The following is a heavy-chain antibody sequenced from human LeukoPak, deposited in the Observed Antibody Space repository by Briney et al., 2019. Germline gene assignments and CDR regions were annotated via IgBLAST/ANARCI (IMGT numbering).Heavy chain of an antibody. CDR2: IRSKAYGGKT. CDR3: TRAPVVGPDNWFDP. Sequence: GGSLRLSCTASGFTFGDYAMSWFRQAAGEGLEWVGFIRSKAYGGKTEYAASVKGRFTISRDDTKSIAYLQINSLKTEDTAVYYCTRAPVVGPDNWFDPWGQGTLVTVSS. CDR1: GFTFGDYA. D-gene: IGHD2-2*01. J-gene: IGHJ5*02. V-gene: IGHV3-49*03.